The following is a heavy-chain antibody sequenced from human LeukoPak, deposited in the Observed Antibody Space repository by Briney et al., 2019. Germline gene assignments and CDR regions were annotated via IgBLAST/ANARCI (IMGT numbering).Heavy chain of an antibody. D-gene: IGHD2-2*02. J-gene: IGHJ4*02. CDR2: ISSSSSYI. CDR1: GFTFSSYS. V-gene: IGHV3-21*01. CDR3: ARGRTSSTRCYMS. Sequence: KAGGSLRLSCAASGFTFSSYSMNWVRQAPGKGLEWVSSISSSSSYIYYADSVKGRFTISRDNAKNSLYLQMNSLRAEDTAVYYCARGRTSSTRCYMSWGQGTLVTGSS.